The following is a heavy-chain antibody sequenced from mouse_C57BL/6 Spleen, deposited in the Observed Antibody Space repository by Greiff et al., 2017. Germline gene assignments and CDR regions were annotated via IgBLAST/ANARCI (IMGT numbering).Heavy chain of an antibody. CDR2: ISDGGSYT. CDR3: AREGAGLYFDY. D-gene: IGHD3-1*01. J-gene: IGHJ2*01. V-gene: IGHV5-4*01. CDR1: GFTFSSSA. Sequence: EVMLVESGGGLVKPGGSLKLSCAASGFTFSSSAMSWVRQTPDKRLEWVATISDGGSYTYYPDNVKGRFTITRDNAKNNLYLQMSHLKSEDTAMYYCAREGAGLYFDYWGQGTTLTVSS.